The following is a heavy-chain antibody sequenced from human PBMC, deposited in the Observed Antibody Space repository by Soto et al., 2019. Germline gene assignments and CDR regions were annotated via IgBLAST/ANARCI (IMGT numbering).Heavy chain of an antibody. V-gene: IGHV1-69*06. J-gene: IGHJ3*02. CDR3: ASSADPRDAFDI. CDR2: IIPIFSTA. CDR1: GGTFSSYA. Sequence: QVQLVQSGAEVKKPGSSVKVSCKASGGTFSSYAISWVRQAPGQGLEWMGGIIPIFSTANYAQKFQGRVTITTDKSTSTAYMERSSLRSEDTAVYYCASSADPRDAFDIWGQGTMVTVSS.